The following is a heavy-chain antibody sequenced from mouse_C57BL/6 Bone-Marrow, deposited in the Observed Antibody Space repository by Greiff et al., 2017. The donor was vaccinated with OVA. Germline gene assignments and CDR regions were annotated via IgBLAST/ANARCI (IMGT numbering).Heavy chain of an antibody. J-gene: IGHJ2*01. V-gene: IGHV1-42*01. D-gene: IGHD4-1*01. CDR1: GYSFTGYY. CDR3: ARGLGLDY. Sequence: VQLKQSGPELVKPGASVKISCKASGYSFTGYYMNWVKQSPEKSLEWIGEINPSTGGTTYNQKFKAKATLTVDKSSSTAYMQLKSLTSEDSAVYYCARGLGLDYWGQGTTLTVSS. CDR2: INPSTGGT.